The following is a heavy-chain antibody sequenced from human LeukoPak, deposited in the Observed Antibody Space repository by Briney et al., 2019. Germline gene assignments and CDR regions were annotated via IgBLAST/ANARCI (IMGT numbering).Heavy chain of an antibody. CDR1: GFTFDDYA. V-gene: IGHV3-9*03. CDR2: ISWSSGSI. CDR3: ARGGTYDYYYYYMDV. Sequence: GGSLRLSCAASGFTFDDYAMHWVRQAPGKGLEWVSGISWSSGSIGYVDSVKGRFTISRDNAKNSLYLQMNSLRAEDMALYYCARGGTYDYYYYYMDVWGKGTTVTVSS. D-gene: IGHD1-1*01. J-gene: IGHJ6*03.